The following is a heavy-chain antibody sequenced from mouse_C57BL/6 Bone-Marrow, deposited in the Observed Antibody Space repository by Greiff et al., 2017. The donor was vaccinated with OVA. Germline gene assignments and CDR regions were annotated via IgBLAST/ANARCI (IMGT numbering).Heavy chain of an antibody. D-gene: IGHD1-1*01. Sequence: VQLQQSGPGLVQPSQSLSITCTVSGFSLTSYGVHWVRQSPGKGLEWLGVIWSGGSTDYNAAFISRLSISKDNSKSQVFFKMNSLQADDTAIYYCARVGSSLAYWGQGTLVTVSA. CDR2: IWSGGST. CDR3: ARVGSSLAY. CDR1: GFSLTSYG. V-gene: IGHV2-2*01. J-gene: IGHJ3*01.